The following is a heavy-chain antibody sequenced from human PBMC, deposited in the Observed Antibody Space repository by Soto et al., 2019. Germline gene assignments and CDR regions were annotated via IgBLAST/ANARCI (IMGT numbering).Heavy chain of an antibody. CDR2: IGSRGDST. CDR3: AKDLIYGYNSGRPFDS. D-gene: IGHD6-19*01. J-gene: IGHJ4*02. CDR1: GFTFSSFA. V-gene: IGHV3-23*01. Sequence: EVQLLESGGGLVQPGGSLRLSCAASGFTFSSFAMSWVRQAPGKGLEWVSAIGSRGDSTYYADSVKGRFTISRDNSKNTLYLQMIGLRAEDTAVYYCAKDLIYGYNSGRPFDSWGQGTLVTVSS.